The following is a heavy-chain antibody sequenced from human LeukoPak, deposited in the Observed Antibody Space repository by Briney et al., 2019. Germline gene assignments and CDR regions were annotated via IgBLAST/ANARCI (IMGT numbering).Heavy chain of an antibody. V-gene: IGHV3-20*04. D-gene: IGHD6-13*01. CDR3: ARGTLKAAATDFDY. Sequence: GGSLRLSCAASGFTFDDYGMSWVRHAPGKGLEWVSGINWNGGSTVYADSVKGRFTISRDNAKNSLYLQMNSLRAEDTAFYYCARGTLKAAATDFDYWGQGTLVTVSS. CDR2: INWNGGST. CDR1: GFTFDDYG. J-gene: IGHJ4*02.